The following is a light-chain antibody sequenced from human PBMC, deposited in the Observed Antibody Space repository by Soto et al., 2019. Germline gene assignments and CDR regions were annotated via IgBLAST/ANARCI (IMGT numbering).Light chain of an antibody. CDR3: QQLNSYPLT. CDR2: AAS. CDR1: QGISSY. V-gene: IGKV1-9*01. J-gene: IGKJ4*01. Sequence: DIQLTQSPSFLSASVGDRDTITCRASQGISSYLAWYQQKPGTAPKLLIYAASTLQSGVPSRFSGSGSGTEFTLTISSLQPEDFATYYCQQLNSYPLTFGGGTKVEIK.